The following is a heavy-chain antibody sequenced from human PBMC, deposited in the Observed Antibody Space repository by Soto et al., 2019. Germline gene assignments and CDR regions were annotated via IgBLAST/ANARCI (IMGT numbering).Heavy chain of an antibody. J-gene: IGHJ4*02. CDR2: ISSSSSTI. D-gene: IGHD4-4*01. Sequence: GGSLRLSCAASGFTFSSYSMNWVRQAPGKGLEWVSYISSSSSTIYYADSVKGRFTISRDNAKNSLYLQMNSLRAEDTAVDYCASYNDYSNYYFDYWGQGTLVTVSS. CDR3: ASYNDYSNYYFDY. CDR1: GFTFSSYS. V-gene: IGHV3-48*04.